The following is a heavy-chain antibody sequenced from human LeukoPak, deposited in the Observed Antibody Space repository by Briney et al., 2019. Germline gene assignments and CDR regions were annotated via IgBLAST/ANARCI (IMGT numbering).Heavy chain of an antibody. CDR2: ISGSGGST. J-gene: IGHJ6*04. V-gene: IGHV3-23*01. CDR3: AKGEYYGSGGVDV. CDR1: GFTFSSYA. D-gene: IGHD3-10*01. Sequence: GGSLRLSCAASGFTFSSYAMGWVRQAPGKGLEWVSAISGSGGSTYYADSVKGRFTISRDNSENTLYLQMNSLRAEDTAVYYCAKGEYYGSGGVDVWGKGTTVTISS.